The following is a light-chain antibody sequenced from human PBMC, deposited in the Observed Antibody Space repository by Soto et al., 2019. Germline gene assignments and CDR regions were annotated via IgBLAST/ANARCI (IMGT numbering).Light chain of an antibody. V-gene: IGLV2-8*01. CDR3: SSYAGSNDYV. J-gene: IGLJ1*01. Sequence: QSALTQPPSASGSPGQSVTISCTGTSSDVGGYNYVSWYQQHPGKAPKLMIYEVSKRPSGVPDRFSGSKSGNTASLTVSGLQAEDEADYYCSSYAGSNDYVLGTGTKHTVL. CDR1: SSDVGGYNY. CDR2: EVS.